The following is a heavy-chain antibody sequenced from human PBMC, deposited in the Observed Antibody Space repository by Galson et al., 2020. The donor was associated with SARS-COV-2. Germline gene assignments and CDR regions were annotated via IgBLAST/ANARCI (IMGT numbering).Heavy chain of an antibody. D-gene: IGHD1-20*01. V-gene: IGHV4-39*07. CDR3: ARDRYNWNDFDD. CDR2: IYYSGST. CDR1: GGSISSSSYY. Sequence: SETLSLTCTVSGGSISSSSYYWGWIRQPPGKGLEWIGSIYYSGSTYYNPSLKSRVTISVDTSKNQFSLKLSYVTAADTAVYYCARDRYNWNDFDDWGQGTLVTVSS. J-gene: IGHJ4*02.